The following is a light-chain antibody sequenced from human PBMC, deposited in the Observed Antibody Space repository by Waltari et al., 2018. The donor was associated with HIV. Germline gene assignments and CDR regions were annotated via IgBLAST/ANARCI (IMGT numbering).Light chain of an antibody. CDR1: SSDVGGYGY. Sequence: QSALTQPASVSGSPGQSITISCTGTSSDVGGYGYVSWYQQHPGKAPKRMIHDATNRPSGISNRFSGSKSGDTASLTISGLQAEDEAVYFCSPYTSSSVFFGGGTRLTVL. CDR2: DAT. CDR3: SPYTSSSVF. V-gene: IGLV2-14*03. J-gene: IGLJ2*01.